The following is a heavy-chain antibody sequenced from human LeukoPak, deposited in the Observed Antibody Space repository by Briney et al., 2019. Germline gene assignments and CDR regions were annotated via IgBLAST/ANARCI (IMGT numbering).Heavy chain of an antibody. CDR2: INHSGST. CDR3: ARDYYGSGYFDY. D-gene: IGHD3-10*01. CDR1: GGSFSGYY. Sequence: SETLSLTCAVYGGSFSGYYWSWIRQPPGKGLEWIGEINHSGSTYYNPSLKSRVTISVDRSKNQFSLKLSSVTAADTAVYYCARDYYGSGYFDYWGQGTLVTVSS. J-gene: IGHJ4*02. V-gene: IGHV4-34*01.